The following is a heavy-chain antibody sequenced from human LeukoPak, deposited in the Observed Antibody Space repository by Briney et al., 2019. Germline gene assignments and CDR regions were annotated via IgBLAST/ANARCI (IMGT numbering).Heavy chain of an antibody. J-gene: IGHJ5*02. CDR2: IKSKTDGGTT. Sequence: GGSLRLSCAASGFTYAWMSWVRQAPGKGLEWVGRIKSKTDGGTTDYAAPVKGRFTISRDDSKNTLYLQMNSLKTEDTAVYYCATFRHRSFGPWGQGTLVTVSS. CDR3: ATFRHRSFGP. CDR1: GFTYAW. V-gene: IGHV3-15*01.